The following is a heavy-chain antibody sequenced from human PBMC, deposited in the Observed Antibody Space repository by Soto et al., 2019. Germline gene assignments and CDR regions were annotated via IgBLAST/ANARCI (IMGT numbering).Heavy chain of an antibody. Sequence: GGSLRLSCAASGFTFSSYAMNWVRQAPGKGLGWVSVISGSGSATYYTDSVRGRFTISRDNSKNTLYMQMNCLRAEDTAVYYCAKPGYSSSWYRNFDYWGQGTLVTVSS. V-gene: IGHV3-23*01. CDR3: AKPGYSSSWYRNFDY. CDR2: ISGSGSAT. D-gene: IGHD6-13*01. CDR1: GFTFSSYA. J-gene: IGHJ4*02.